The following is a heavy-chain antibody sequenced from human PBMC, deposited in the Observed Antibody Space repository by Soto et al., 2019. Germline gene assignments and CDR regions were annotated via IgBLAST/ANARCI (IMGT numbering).Heavy chain of an antibody. Sequence: PSETLSLTCTVSGGSISSSSYYWGWIRQPPGKGLEWIGSIYYSGSTYYNPSLKSRVTISVDTSKNQFSLKLSSVTAADTAVYYCARHSGPYDFWSGYSHGRDYWGQGTLVTVSS. D-gene: IGHD3-3*01. V-gene: IGHV4-39*01. CDR3: ARHSGPYDFWSGYSHGRDY. J-gene: IGHJ4*02. CDR1: GGSISSSSYY. CDR2: IYYSGST.